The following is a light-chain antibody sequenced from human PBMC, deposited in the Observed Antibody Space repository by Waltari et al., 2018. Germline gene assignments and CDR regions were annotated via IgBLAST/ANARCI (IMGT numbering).Light chain of an antibody. J-gene: IGLJ1*01. Sequence: QSALTQPASVSGSPGQSITISCTGTSRDVGAYHYVSWYQQHPGKAPKLLIYDVIRRPSGVSTRFSGSKSGNTASLPISGLQAEDEADYYCSSYTTSSTSVFGTGTKVTVL. V-gene: IGLV2-14*03. CDR2: DVI. CDR1: SRDVGAYHY. CDR3: SSYTTSSTSV.